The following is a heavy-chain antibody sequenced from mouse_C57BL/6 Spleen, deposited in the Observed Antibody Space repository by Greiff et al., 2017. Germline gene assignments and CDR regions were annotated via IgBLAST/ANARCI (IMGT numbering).Heavy chain of an antibody. D-gene: IGHD5-1*01. J-gene: IGHJ4*01. CDR3: ARGGSNYYAMDY. Sequence: EVKVEESGGGLVKPGGSLKLSCAASGFTFSSYAMSWVRQTPEKRLEWVATISDGGSYTYYPDNVKGRFTISRDNAKNNLYLQMSHLKSEDTAMYYCARGGSNYYAMDYWGQGTSVTVSS. CDR2: ISDGGSYT. CDR1: GFTFSSYA. V-gene: IGHV5-4*03.